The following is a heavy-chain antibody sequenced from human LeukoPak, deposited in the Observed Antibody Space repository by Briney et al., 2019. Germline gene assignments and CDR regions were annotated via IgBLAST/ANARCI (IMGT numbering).Heavy chain of an antibody. J-gene: IGHJ4*02. CDR3: ASGSGWYSPDY. CDR2: IVVGSGNT. Sequence: EASVKVSCKASGFTFASSPMQWVRQARGQRLEWIGWIVVGSGNTNYAQKFQERVTITRDMSTSTAYMKLNSLRSEDTAVYYCASGSGWYSPDYWGQGTLVTVSS. V-gene: IGHV1-58*02. D-gene: IGHD6-19*01. CDR1: GFTFASSP.